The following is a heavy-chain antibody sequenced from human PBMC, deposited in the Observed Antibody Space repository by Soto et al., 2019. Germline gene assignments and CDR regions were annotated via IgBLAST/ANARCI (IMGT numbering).Heavy chain of an antibody. CDR2: ISGYNGNT. Sequence: QVQLVQSGGEVKKPGASVKVSCKTSGYSFTTYGISWVQLAPGQGLEWMGGISGYNGNTNYAQKFQGRVTMTTDTSTSTSYMALRSLRSDDTAVYSCAREGPAPYSYYGMDVWGPGSTVAVAS. CDR1: GYSFTTYG. V-gene: IGHV1-18*01. CDR3: AREGPAPYSYYGMDV. J-gene: IGHJ6*02.